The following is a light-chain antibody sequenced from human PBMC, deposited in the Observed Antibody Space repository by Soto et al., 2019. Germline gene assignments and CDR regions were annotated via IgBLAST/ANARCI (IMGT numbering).Light chain of an antibody. J-gene: IGKJ4*01. V-gene: IGKV3-20*01. CDR2: GAS. CDR1: ESVSSSS. Sequence: EIVLTQSPGTLSFSPGERATLSCRASESVSSSSLAWYQQKPGQAPRLLMHGASSRATGIPDRFSGSGSGADFTLTISRVEPEDFAVYYCQQYGSSPLTFGGGTKVDIK. CDR3: QQYGSSPLT.